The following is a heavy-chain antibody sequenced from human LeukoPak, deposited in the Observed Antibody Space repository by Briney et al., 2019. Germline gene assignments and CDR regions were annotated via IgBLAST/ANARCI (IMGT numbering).Heavy chain of an antibody. Sequence: GGSLRLSCAASGFTFSTYAMNWVRQAPGKGLVWVSRINIDGSSTTYADSVKGRFTVSRDNAKNTLYLQMNSLRAEDTAVYYCACYGIEPPYWGQGTLVTVSS. CDR1: GFTFSTYA. CDR2: INIDGSST. D-gene: IGHD1-14*01. J-gene: IGHJ4*02. V-gene: IGHV3-74*01. CDR3: ACYGIEPPY.